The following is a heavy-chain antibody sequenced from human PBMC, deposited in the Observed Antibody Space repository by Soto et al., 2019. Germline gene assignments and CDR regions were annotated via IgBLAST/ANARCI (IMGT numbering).Heavy chain of an antibody. J-gene: IGHJ4*02. CDR3: AQDRGSCTGGSCFYSICY. CDR2: ISYDGSHK. D-gene: IGHD2-15*01. V-gene: IGHV3-30*18. CDR1: GFAFSNYG. Sequence: GGSLRLSCAASGFAFSNYGMCWVRQAPGKGLEWVAVISYDGSHKDYVDSVKGRFTISRDNSKNTLYLQMNSLRPDDTAVYYCAQDRGSCTGGSCFYSICYWGQGTLVTVSS.